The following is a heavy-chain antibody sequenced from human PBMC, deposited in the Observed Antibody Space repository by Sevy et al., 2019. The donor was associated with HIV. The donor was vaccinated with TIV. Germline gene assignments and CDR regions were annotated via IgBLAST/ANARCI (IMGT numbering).Heavy chain of an antibody. CDR2: ISSKAYGGTP. V-gene: IGHV3-49*04. CDR1: GFTFGDYA. Sequence: GGSLRLSCTASGFTFGDYAMSWVRQAPGKGLEWVGFISSKAYGGTPEYAASVKGRFTFSRDDSKSIAYLQMNSLKTEDTAVYYCSREGPGRGSSGWYRYDYWGQGTLVTVSS. J-gene: IGHJ4*02. CDR3: SREGPGRGSSGWYRYDY. D-gene: IGHD6-19*01.